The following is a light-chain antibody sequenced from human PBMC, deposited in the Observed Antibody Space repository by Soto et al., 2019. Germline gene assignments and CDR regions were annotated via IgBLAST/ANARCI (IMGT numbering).Light chain of an antibody. CDR2: EVS. J-gene: IGLJ1*01. CDR3: SSYTSSSTLYV. CDR1: SSDVGGYNY. Sequence: QSVLTQPASVSGSPGQSITISCTGTSSDVGGYNYVSWYQQHPGKAPKLMIYEVSNRPSGVSNRFSGSKSGNTASRTISGLQSEDEADYYFSSYTSSSTLYVFVTGTKVNVL. V-gene: IGLV2-14*01.